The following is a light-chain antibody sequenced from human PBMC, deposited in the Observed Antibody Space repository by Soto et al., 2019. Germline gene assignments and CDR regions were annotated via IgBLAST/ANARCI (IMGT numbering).Light chain of an antibody. CDR2: KAS. V-gene: IGKV1-5*03. J-gene: IGKJ2*01. CDR3: QQYNSYPYT. CDR1: QSISSW. Sequence: DIQMTQSPSTRPASVGDRVTITCRASQSISSWLAWYQQKPGKAPKLLIYKASSLESGVPSRFSGSGSGTEFTLTISSLRPDDFATYYCQQYNSYPYTFGQGTKLEIK.